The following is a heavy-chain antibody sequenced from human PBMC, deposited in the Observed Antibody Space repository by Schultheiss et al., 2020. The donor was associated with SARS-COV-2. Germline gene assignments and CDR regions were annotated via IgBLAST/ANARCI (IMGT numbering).Heavy chain of an antibody. D-gene: IGHD3-3*01. J-gene: IGHJ6*02. V-gene: IGHV3-23*01. Sequence: GGSLRLSCAASGFTFSSYWMSWVRQAPGKGLEWVSAISGSGGSTYYADSVKGRFTISRDNSKNTLYVQMNSLRAEDTAVYYCAKDSGYDFWSGSTARGYFYYGVDVWGQGTTVTVSS. CDR3: AKDSGYDFWSGSTARGYFYYGVDV. CDR2: ISGSGGST. CDR1: GFTFSSYW.